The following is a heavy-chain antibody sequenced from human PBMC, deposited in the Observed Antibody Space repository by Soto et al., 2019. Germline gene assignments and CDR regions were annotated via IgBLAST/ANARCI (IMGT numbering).Heavy chain of an antibody. CDR2: IHYSGTT. CDR3: ASSVIPSTHFDY. J-gene: IGHJ4*02. V-gene: IGHV4-59*01. Sequence: SETLSLTCTVSGGSISSYYWSWIRQPPGKGLEWIGYIHYSGTTNYSPSLKSRVAMSVDTSKNQFSLKLSSVTAADPAVYYCASSVIPSTHFDYWGQGTLVTVSS. CDR1: GGSISSYY. D-gene: IGHD4-4*01.